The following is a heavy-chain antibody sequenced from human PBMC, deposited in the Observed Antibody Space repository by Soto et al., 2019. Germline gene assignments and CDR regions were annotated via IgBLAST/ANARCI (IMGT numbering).Heavy chain of an antibody. V-gene: IGHV3-11*01. J-gene: IGHJ6*02. Sequence: XGSLRLSCSAAGFTFSDYYMSWIRQAPGKGLDWVSYIISSGSTIYYADSVKGRFTISRDNAKNSLYLQMNSLRAEDTAVYYCARDDYYDSSGYGMDVWGQGTTVTVSS. D-gene: IGHD3-22*01. CDR2: IISSGSTI. CDR3: ARDDYYDSSGYGMDV. CDR1: GFTFSDYY.